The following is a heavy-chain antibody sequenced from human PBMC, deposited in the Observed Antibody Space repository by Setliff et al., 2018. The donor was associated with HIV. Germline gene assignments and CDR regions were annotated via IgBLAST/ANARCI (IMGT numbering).Heavy chain of an antibody. D-gene: IGHD3-22*01. V-gene: IGHV4-61*02. J-gene: IGHJ4*02. Sequence: PSETLSLTCTVSGGSISSGGYYWSWIRQSAGRGLEWIGRIYTSGSSKNNPSFESRVTMSLDTSKNQFSLQLRSVTVADTAVYYCAKAAGYYDSSGYFDSWGQGTLVTVSS. CDR1: GGSISSGGYY. CDR2: IYTSGSS. CDR3: AKAAGYYDSSGYFDS.